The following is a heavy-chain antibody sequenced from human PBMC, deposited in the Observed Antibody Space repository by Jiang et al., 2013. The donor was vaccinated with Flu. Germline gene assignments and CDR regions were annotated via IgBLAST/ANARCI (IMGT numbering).Heavy chain of an antibody. CDR1: GDSVSGSRTA. CDR3: AREFRRVFDY. Sequence: QTLSLTCAISGDSVSGSRTAWNWIRQSPSRGLEWLGRTYYRSKWYNDYAASVKGRITINPDTSKNHFSLQLSSVTPEDTAVYYCAREFRRVFDYWGQGALVTVSS. V-gene: IGHV6-1*01. J-gene: IGHJ4*02. CDR2: TYYRSKWYN.